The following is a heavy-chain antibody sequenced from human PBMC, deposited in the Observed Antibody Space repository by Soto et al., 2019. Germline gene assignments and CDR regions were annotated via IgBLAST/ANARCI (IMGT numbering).Heavy chain of an antibody. V-gene: IGHV1-3*01. D-gene: IGHD4-4*01. Sequence: GASVKVSCKASGYTFTSYAMHWVRQAPGQRLEWMGWINAGNGNTKYSQKFQGRVTITRDTSASTAYMELSSLRSEDTAVYYCARDLHYSNFLRDRSPPYGMDVWGQGTTVTVSS. CDR2: INAGNGNT. CDR1: GYTFTSYA. CDR3: ARDLHYSNFLRDRSPPYGMDV. J-gene: IGHJ6*02.